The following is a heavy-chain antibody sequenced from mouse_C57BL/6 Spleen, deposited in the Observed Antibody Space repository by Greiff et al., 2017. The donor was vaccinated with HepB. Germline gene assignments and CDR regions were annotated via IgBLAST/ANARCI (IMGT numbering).Heavy chain of an antibody. V-gene: IGHV2-2*01. J-gene: IGHJ2*01. CDR2: IWRGGST. CDR1: GFSLTSYG. D-gene: IGHD2-4*01. CDR3: ARNPPYDYYFDY. Sequence: QVQLKQSGPGLVQPSQSLSITCTVSGFSLTSYGVHWVRQSPGKGLEWLGVIWRGGSTDYNAAFISRLSISKDNSKSQVFFKMNSLQADDTAIYYCARNPPYDYYFDYWGQGTTLTVSS.